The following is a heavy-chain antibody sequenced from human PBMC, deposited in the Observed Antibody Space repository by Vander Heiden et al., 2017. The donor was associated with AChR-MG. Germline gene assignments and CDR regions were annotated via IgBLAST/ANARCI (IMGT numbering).Heavy chain of an antibody. D-gene: IGHD7-27*01. J-gene: IGHJ4*02. V-gene: IGHV1-69*01. CDR1: RGTFSSYA. CDR2: IIPIFGTA. CDR3: ARGRQDGDWGTTDY. Sequence: QVQLVQSGAEVKKPGSSVKVSCKASRGTFSSYAISWVRQAPGQGLEWMGGIIPIFGTANYAQKFQGRVTITADESTSTAYMELSSLRSEDTAVYYCARGRQDGDWGTTDYWGQGTLVTVSS.